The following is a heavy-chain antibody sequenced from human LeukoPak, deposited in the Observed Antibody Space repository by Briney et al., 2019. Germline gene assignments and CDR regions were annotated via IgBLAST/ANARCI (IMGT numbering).Heavy chain of an antibody. CDR1: EFTFSSYW. J-gene: IGHJ4*02. Sequence: GGSLRLSCEASEFTFSSYWMHWVRQAPGKGLVWVSRINSDGRTTIYADSVKGRFTISRDNAKNTLYLQMNSLRAEDTAVYHCAREGYYDSSGYSIRFSYWGQGTLVTVSS. CDR3: AREGYYDSSGYSIRFSY. CDR2: INSDGRTT. D-gene: IGHD3-22*01. V-gene: IGHV3-74*01.